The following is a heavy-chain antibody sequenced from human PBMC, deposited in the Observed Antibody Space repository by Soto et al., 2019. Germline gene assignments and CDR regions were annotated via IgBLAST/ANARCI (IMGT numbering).Heavy chain of an antibody. CDR3: AKETTSDCSGGSCYWALLHRGHFDY. D-gene: IGHD2-15*01. J-gene: IGHJ4*02. V-gene: IGHV3-30*18. CDR1: GFTFSSYG. Sequence: QVQLVESGGGVVQPGRSLRLSCAASGFTFSSYGMHWVRQAPGKGLEWVAVISYDGSNKYYADSVKGRFTISRDNSKNTLYLQMNSLRAEDTAVYYCAKETTSDCSGGSCYWALLHRGHFDYWGQGTLVTVSS. CDR2: ISYDGSNK.